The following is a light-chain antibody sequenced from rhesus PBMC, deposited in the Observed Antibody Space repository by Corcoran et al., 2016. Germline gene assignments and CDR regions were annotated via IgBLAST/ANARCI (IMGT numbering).Light chain of an antibody. CDR1: QGISSW. CDR2: KAS. Sequence: DIQMTQSPSSLSASVGDTVTITCRASQGISSWLAWYQQKPGKAPKLLTYKASSLQSGVPSRCSGSGSGTNFTLTISSLQSEDFATYYCQQYSSRPLTFGGGTKVEL. CDR3: QQYSSRPLT. V-gene: IGKV1-22*01. J-gene: IGKJ4*01.